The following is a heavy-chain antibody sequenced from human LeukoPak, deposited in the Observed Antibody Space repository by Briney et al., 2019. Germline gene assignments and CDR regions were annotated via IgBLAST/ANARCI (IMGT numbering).Heavy chain of an antibody. CDR3: ARDKLVGATHFDY. CDR1: GFTFSSYW. V-gene: IGHV3-7*01. CDR2: INQDGSEK. Sequence: GGSLRLSCAASGFTFSSYWMSWVRQAPGKGLEWVSNINQDGSEKNYVDSVKGRFTISRDNAKNSLYLQMNSLRAEDTAVYYCARDKLVGATHFDYWGQGTLVTVSS. J-gene: IGHJ4*02. D-gene: IGHD1-26*01.